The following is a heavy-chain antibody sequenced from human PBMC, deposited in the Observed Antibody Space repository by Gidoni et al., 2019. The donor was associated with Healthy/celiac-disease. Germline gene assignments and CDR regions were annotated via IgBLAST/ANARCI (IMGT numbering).Heavy chain of an antibody. D-gene: IGHD3-22*01. Sequence: QVQLVQSGAEVKKPGASVKVSCTASGYTFTSYAMHWVRQAPGQRLEWMGWINAGNGNTKYSQKFQGRVTITRDTSASTAYMELSSLRSEDTAVYYCARANYYDSSGPYYYYYGMDVWGQGTTVTVSS. V-gene: IGHV1-3*01. CDR2: INAGNGNT. CDR1: GYTFTSYA. J-gene: IGHJ6*02. CDR3: ARANYYDSSGPYYYYYGMDV.